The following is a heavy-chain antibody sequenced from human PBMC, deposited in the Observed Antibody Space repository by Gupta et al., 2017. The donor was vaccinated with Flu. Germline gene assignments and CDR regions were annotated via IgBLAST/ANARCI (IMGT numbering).Heavy chain of an antibody. CDR3: AKDWGWNHNNGGMNV. CDR2: ISHDGSID. D-gene: IGHD2-8*01. CDR1: GFSFVHCG. Sequence: EQVVESGGDASQPGRSLSLSCAVSGFSFVHCGLHWVRQDPAKGLVGVSSISHDGSIDDEADSGQGRLTSYRANSERRLYLQMSGQRNEDTDVYFCAKDWGWNHNNGGMNVWGQGTTVTVSS. V-gene: IGHV3-30*18. J-gene: IGHJ6*02.